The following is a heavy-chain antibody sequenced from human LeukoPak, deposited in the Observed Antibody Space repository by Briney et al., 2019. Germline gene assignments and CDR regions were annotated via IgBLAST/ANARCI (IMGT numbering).Heavy chain of an antibody. CDR2: IYPGDFDT. V-gene: IGHV5-51*01. Sequence: GEAPEISCKGSGYSFANYWIGWVRQMPGKGLEWMGIIYPGDFDTRYSPSFKGQVTISADKSISTAYLQWSNLKASDTAMYYCARPLSGGDPPGYWGQGTLVTVCS. J-gene: IGHJ4*02. CDR3: ARPLSGGDPPGY. D-gene: IGHD2-21*02. CDR1: GYSFANYW.